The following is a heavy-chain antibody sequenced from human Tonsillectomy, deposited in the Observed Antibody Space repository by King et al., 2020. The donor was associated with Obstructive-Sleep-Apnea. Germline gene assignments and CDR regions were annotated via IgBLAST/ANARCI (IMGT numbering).Heavy chain of an antibody. Sequence: VQLVESGGGLVQPGRSLRLSCAASGFTFDDYAMHWVRQAPGTGLEWVSGISWNSGSIGYADSVKGRFTISRDNAKNSLYLQMNSLRAEDTALYYCAKDRFPYWGGYGSYYQTLYDYWGQGTLVTVSS. CDR2: ISWNSGSI. CDR1: GFTFDDYA. CDR3: AKDRFPYWGGYGSYYQTLYDY. J-gene: IGHJ4*02. V-gene: IGHV3-9*01. D-gene: IGHD3-10*01.